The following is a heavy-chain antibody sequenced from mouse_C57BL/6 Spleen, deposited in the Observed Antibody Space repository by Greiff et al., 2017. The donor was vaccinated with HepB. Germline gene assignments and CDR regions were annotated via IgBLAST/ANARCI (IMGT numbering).Heavy chain of an antibody. V-gene: IGHV1-61*01. J-gene: IGHJ3*01. CDR3: ARELRLFAY. CDR1: GYTFTSYW. CDR2: IYPSDSET. D-gene: IGHD3-2*02. Sequence: QVQLQQPGAELVRPGSSVKLSCKASGYTFTSYWMDWVKQRPGQGLEWIGNIYPSDSETHFNQKFKDKATLTVDKSSSTAYMQLSSLTSEDSAVYYCARELRLFAYWGQGTLVTVSA.